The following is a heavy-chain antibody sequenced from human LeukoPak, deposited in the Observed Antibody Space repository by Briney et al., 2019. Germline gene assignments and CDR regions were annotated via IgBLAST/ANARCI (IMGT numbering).Heavy chain of an antibody. CDR3: ARGLAVAGSSWFDP. CDR1: GFTVSSNY. CDR2: IYSGGST. V-gene: IGHV3-66*01. J-gene: IGHJ5*02. D-gene: IGHD6-19*01. Sequence: GGSLRLSCAASGFTVSSNYMSWVRQAPGKGLEWVSVIYSGGSTYYTDSVKGRFTISRDNAKNTLYLQLDSLRAEDTAVYYCARGLAVAGSSWFDPWGQGTLVSVSS.